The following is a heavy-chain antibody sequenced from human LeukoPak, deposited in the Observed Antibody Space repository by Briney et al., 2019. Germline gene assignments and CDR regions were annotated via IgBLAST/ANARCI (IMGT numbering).Heavy chain of an antibody. CDR2: ISSSSSTI. V-gene: IGHV3-48*01. J-gene: IGHJ3*02. CDR3: AREGSAVISNPDI. CDR1: GFTFSSYS. D-gene: IGHD1-14*01. Sequence: PGGSLRLSCAASGFTFSSYSMNWVRQAPGKGLEWVSYISSSSSTIYYADSVKGRFTISRDNAKNSLYLQMNSLRAEDTAVYYCAREGSAVISNPDIWGQGKMVTVSS.